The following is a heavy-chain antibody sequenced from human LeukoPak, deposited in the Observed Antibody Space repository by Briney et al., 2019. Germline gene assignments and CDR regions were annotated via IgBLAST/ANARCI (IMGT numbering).Heavy chain of an antibody. Sequence: SGPTLVNPTQTLTLTCTFSGFSLSTSGVGVGWIRQPPGKALEWLALIYWDDDKRYSPSLKSRLTITKDTSKNQVVLTMTNMDPVDTATYYCAHPSIAAAGKGRGYYFDYWGQGTLVTVSS. V-gene: IGHV2-5*02. CDR3: AHPSIAAAGKGRGYYFDY. CDR2: IYWDDDK. J-gene: IGHJ4*02. CDR1: GFSLSTSGVG. D-gene: IGHD6-13*01.